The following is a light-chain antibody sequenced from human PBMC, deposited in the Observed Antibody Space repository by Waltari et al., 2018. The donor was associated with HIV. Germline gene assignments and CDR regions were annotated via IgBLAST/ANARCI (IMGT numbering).Light chain of an antibody. CDR1: SNDVARYAL. V-gene: IGLV2-8*01. CDR2: EVT. Sequence: QSALTQPPSASGPPGQSVTISCTGTSNDVARYALVSWYQLRPGNVPKLIIYEVTKRPSGVAVRFSGSKSGNTASLTVSGLQNDDEADYYCSSYAANNTFVIFGGGTKLTVL. CDR3: SSYAANNTFVI. J-gene: IGLJ2*01.